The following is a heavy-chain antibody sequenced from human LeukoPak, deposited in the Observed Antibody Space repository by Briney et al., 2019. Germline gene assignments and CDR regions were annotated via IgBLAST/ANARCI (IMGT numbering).Heavy chain of an antibody. CDR2: MNPNSGVT. Sequence: ASVKVPRKASVYTFTSYDINWVRQATGQGLEWMGWMNPNSGVTGNAQKFQGRVTITRKTSISTAYMELSSLRSEDTALYYCARGRIPNWFDPWGQGTLVTASS. D-gene: IGHD1-14*01. J-gene: IGHJ5*02. CDR3: ARGRIPNWFDP. V-gene: IGHV1-8*03. CDR1: VYTFTSYD.